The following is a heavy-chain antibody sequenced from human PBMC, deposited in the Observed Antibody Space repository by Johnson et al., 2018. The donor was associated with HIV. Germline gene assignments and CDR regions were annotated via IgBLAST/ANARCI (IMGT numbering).Heavy chain of an antibody. Sequence: QVQLVESGGGMVQPGGSLRLSCAASGLTFSGSGMHWVRQAPGKGLEWVAFTRYDGSNKYYADSVKARFTISRDNAKNSLYLQLNSLRAEDTAVYYCARDRGGYYSDSSGLDAFDIWGQGTMVTVSS. CDR3: ARDRGGYYSDSSGLDAFDI. D-gene: IGHD3-22*01. CDR1: GLTFSGSG. CDR2: TRYDGSNK. V-gene: IGHV3-30*02. J-gene: IGHJ3*02.